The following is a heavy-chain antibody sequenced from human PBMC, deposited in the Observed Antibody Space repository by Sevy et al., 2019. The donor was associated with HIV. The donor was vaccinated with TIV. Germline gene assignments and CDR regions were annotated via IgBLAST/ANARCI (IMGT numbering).Heavy chain of an antibody. D-gene: IGHD3-3*02. CDR1: GFTFTTFA. V-gene: IGHV1-3*01. J-gene: IGHJ4*02. CDR2: INGGNGNT. CDR3: ARERGSIKSFDL. Sequence: ASVKVSCKASGFTFTTFAIHWVRQAPGRGPEWMGGINGGNGNTRYTETFRGRVSITRDTFATTGFMELSSLRFEDTAVYSCARERGSIKSFDLWGQGSLVTVSS.